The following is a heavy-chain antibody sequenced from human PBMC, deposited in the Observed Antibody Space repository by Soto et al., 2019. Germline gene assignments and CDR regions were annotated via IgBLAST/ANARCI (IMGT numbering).Heavy chain of an antibody. J-gene: IGHJ6*02. CDR2: INTYNGNT. Sequence: QVQLVQSRAEVKNPGASVKVSCKASGYSFTRYGIAWARQAPGQGLEWMGWINTYNGNTNYAQNLQGRVTLTTDTSTRTAYMELTSRRSNDTAIYYCAMVDVYVTPSPQDVWGQGTTVIVSS. CDR3: AMVDVYVTPSPQDV. CDR1: GYSFTRYG. V-gene: IGHV1-18*01. D-gene: IGHD3-16*01.